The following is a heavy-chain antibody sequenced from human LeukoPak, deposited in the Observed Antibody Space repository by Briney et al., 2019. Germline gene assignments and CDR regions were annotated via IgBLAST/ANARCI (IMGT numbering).Heavy chain of an antibody. CDR3: ARAGYCSSTSCYMGSSDY. J-gene: IGHJ4*02. CDR1: GFSFSSYS. CDR2: MSTSSSYI. Sequence: GGSLRLSCAASGFSFSSYSMNWVRQAPGKGLEWVSSMSTSSSYIRYADSVKGRFTISRDNAKNSLYLQMNSLRAEDTAVYYCARAGYCSSTSCYMGSSDYWGQGTLVTVSS. V-gene: IGHV3-21*01. D-gene: IGHD2-2*02.